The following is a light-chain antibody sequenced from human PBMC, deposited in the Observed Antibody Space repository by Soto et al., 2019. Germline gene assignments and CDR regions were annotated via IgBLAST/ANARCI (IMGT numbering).Light chain of an antibody. CDR1: QSVISSY. V-gene: IGKV3D-20*01. J-gene: IGKJ5*01. CDR2: DAS. Sequence: EIVLTQSPATLSLSPGERATLSCGASQSVISSYLAWYQQKPGLAPRLLIYDASSRATGIPDRFSGSGSGTDFTLTISRLDPEEFAVYYCQQYGSSPVTFGQGTRLEI. CDR3: QQYGSSPVT.